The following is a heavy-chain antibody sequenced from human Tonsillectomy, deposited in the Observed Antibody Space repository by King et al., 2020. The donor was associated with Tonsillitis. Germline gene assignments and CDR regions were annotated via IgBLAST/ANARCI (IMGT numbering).Heavy chain of an antibody. CDR2: VYYTGST. CDR3: ARDLDHIAKNRNWFDP. CDR1: GGSISSSRYY. V-gene: IGHV4-39*06. D-gene: IGHD3-3*01. J-gene: IGHJ5*02. Sequence: QLQESGPGLVKPSETLSLTCTVSGGSISSSRYYWGWIRQPPGKGLEWIGSVYYTGSTYYSPSLKSRITISVDTSKNQFTLKLSSVTAADTAVYYCARDLDHIAKNRNWFDPWGQGALVTVSS.